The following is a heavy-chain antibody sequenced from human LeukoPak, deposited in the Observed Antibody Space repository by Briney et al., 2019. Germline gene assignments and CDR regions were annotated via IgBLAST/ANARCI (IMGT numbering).Heavy chain of an antibody. CDR3: ARDYGGSSPFDY. CDR2: ISSSGSDI. D-gene: IGHD4-23*01. CDR1: GASISSSTDY. V-gene: IGHV3-11*04. J-gene: IGHJ4*02. Sequence: LSLTCTVSGASISSSTDYWGWIRQPPGKGLEWVSYISSSGSDIYYADSVKGRFTISRDNAKNSLYLHMNSLRAEDTAVYYCARDYGGSSPFDYWGQGTLVTVSS.